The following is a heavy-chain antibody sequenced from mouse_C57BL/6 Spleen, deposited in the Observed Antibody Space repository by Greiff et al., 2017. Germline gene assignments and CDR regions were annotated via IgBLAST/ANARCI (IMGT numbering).Heavy chain of an antibody. D-gene: IGHD4-1*01. J-gene: IGHJ2*01. CDR1: GYTFTDYE. CDR3: TRDGLGHFDY. Sequence: QVQLQQSGAELVRPGASVTLSCKASGYTFTDYEMHWVKQTPVHGLEWIGAIDPETGGTAYNQKFKGKAILTADKSSSTAYMELRSLTSEDSAVYYCTRDGLGHFDYWGQGTTLTVSS. CDR2: IDPETGGT. V-gene: IGHV1-15*01.